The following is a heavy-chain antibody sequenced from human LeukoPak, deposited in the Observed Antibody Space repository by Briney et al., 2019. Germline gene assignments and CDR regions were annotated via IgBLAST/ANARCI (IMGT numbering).Heavy chain of an antibody. CDR1: GGSISSYY. Sequence: SETLSLTCTVSGGSISSYYWSWIRQPPGKGLEWIGYIYYSGSTNYNPSLKSRVTISVDTSKNQFSLKLSSVTAADTAVYYCATFYSGDLYYYGMDVWGQGTTVTVSS. CDR2: IYYSGST. D-gene: IGHD7-27*01. V-gene: IGHV4-59*01. CDR3: ATFYSGDLYYYGMDV. J-gene: IGHJ6*02.